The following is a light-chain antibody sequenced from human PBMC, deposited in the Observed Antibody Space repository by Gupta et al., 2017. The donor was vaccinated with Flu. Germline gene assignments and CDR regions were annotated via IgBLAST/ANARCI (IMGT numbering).Light chain of an antibody. CDR1: SSNIGSNT. CDR3: AAWDASLNGVV. V-gene: IGLV1-44*01. J-gene: IGLJ3*02. CDR2: SNK. Sequence: QSVLTQPPSASGTAGQRVTIACSGGSSNIGSNTVNWYPQLPGPAPKLLIYSNKQRPSGVPDRFSGSKSGTSASVAISGLQSEDEADYFCAAWDASLNGVVFGGGTRLTVL.